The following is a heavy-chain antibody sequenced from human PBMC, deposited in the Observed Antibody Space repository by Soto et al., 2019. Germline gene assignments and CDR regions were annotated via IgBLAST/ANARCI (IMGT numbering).Heavy chain of an antibody. D-gene: IGHD4-4*01. Sequence: PGGSLSLSCAASGLTFSTYGMSWVRPDPGKGLEWVSGISASGGSTYYADSVKGRFTISRDNSKSTMYLQMNSLRAEDTALYYCAKSNRPNAPFDYWGLGTLVTVSS. V-gene: IGHV3-23*01. CDR2: ISASGGST. CDR1: GLTFSTYG. J-gene: IGHJ4*02. CDR3: AKSNRPNAPFDY.